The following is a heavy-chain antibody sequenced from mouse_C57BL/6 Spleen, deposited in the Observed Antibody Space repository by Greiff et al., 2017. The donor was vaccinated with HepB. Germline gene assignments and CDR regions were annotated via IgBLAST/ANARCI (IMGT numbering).Heavy chain of an antibody. J-gene: IGHJ4*01. D-gene: IGHD2-3*01. CDR1: GFNIKDDY. CDR3: TPYDGYVYAMDY. Sequence: VQLQQSGAELVRPGASVKLSCTASGFNIKDDYMHWVKQRPEQGLEWIGWIDPENGDTEYASKFQGKATITADTSSNTAYLQLSSLTSEDTAVYYCTPYDGYVYAMDYWGQGTSVTVSS. CDR2: IDPENGDT. V-gene: IGHV14-4*01.